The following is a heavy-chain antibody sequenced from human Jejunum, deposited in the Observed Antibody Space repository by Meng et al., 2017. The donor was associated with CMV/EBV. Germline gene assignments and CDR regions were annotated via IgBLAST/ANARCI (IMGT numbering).Heavy chain of an antibody. J-gene: IGHJ5*02. CDR1: GFSLRTSEVG. CDR3: ALFTRSWFDP. Sequence: QTPLKGSGPTLVKPTQTLTLTCTFSGFSLRTSEVGVGWIRQPPGKALEWLAVIYWDDDKRYSPSLKSRLTITKDTSKNQVVLTLTNMDPVDTATYYCALFTRSWFDPWGQGTLVTVSS. V-gene: IGHV2-5*02. CDR2: IYWDDDK. D-gene: IGHD2-2*01.